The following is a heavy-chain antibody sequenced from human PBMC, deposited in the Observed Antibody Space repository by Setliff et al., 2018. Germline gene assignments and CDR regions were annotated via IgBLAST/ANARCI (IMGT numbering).Heavy chain of an antibody. V-gene: IGHV4-30-4*08. D-gene: IGHD2-15*01. CDR3: ARDLVYCSGGSCYGLPDY. CDR2: IYYSGST. J-gene: IGHJ4*02. Sequence: NPSETLSLTCTVSGGSISSGDYYWSWIRQPPGKGLEWIGYIYYSGSTYYNPSLKSRVTISVDTSKNQFSLKLSSVTAADTAVYYCARDLVYCSGGSCYGLPDYWGQGTLVTVSS. CDR1: GGSISSGDYY.